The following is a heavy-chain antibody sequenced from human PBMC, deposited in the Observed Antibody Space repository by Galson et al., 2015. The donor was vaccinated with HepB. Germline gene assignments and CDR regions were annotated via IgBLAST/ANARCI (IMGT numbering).Heavy chain of an antibody. Sequence: SLRLSCAASGFTFSSYSMNWVRQAPGKGLEWVSYISSSSSTIYYADSVKGRFTISRDNAKNSLYLQMNSLRAEDTAVYYCARAAYDSSGYYCFFYWGQGTLVTVSS. J-gene: IGHJ4*02. D-gene: IGHD3-22*01. V-gene: IGHV3-48*04. CDR1: GFTFSSYS. CDR3: ARAAYDSSGYYCFFY. CDR2: ISSSSSTI.